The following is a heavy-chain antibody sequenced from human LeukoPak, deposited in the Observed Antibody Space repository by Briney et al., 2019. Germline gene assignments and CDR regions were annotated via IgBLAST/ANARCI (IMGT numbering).Heavy chain of an antibody. V-gene: IGHV1-46*01. CDR3: ARGDIDH. CDR1: GYTLSSSY. CDR2: VNPSDNSR. Sequence: ASVKVSCKASGYTLSSSYMHWVRQAPGQGLEWVGVVNPSDNSRTYAQKFQGRVTMTRDWSTGTVYMELSSLRSDDTAVYYCARGDIDHWGQGTLVTVSS. J-gene: IGHJ4*02.